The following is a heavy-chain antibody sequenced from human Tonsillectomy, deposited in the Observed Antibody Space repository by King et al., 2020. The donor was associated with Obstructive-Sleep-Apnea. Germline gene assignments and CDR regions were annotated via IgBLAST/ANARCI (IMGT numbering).Heavy chain of an antibody. Sequence: VQLQESGPGLVKPSETLSLSCTVSGGSISSHYWSWIRQPPGKGLEWIGEISDSGRSNYNPSLKSRVTISGDTSKNQFSLNLSSVTAADTAVYYCARYTWNAGDFDYWGQGTLVTVSS. J-gene: IGHJ4*02. CDR3: ARYTWNAGDFDY. V-gene: IGHV4-59*11. CDR2: ISDSGRS. CDR1: GGSISSHY. D-gene: IGHD1-20*01.